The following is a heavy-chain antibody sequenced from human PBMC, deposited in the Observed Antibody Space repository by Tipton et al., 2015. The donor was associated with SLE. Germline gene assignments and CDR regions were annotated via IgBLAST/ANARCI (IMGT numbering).Heavy chain of an antibody. V-gene: IGHV3-74*01. Sequence: GSLRLSCAASGFTFSNYDMHWVRQAPGKGLVWVSRVSSDGSGTSYADSVKGRFTISRDNAKNTLFLQMNSLRAEDAAAYYCARSSENYGMDVWGQGTTVTVSS. CDR2: VSSDGSGT. D-gene: IGHD6-6*01. CDR3: ARSSENYGMDV. CDR1: GFTFSNYD. J-gene: IGHJ6*02.